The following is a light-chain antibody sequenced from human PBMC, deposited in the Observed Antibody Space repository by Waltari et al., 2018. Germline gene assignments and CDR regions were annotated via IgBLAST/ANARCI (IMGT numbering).Light chain of an antibody. J-gene: IGKJ4*01. CDR3: QQPGT. CDR1: QSISSW. Sequence: DIQMTQSPSTLSASVGDRVTITCRASQSISSWLAWYQQKPGKAPKLLIYKASSLESGVPSRFSGSGSGTEFTLTISSLQPDDFATYYCQQPGTFGGGTKVEIK. V-gene: IGKV1-5*03. CDR2: KAS.